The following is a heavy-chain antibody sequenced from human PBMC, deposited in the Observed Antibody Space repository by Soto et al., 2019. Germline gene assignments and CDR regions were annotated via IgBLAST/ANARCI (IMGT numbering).Heavy chain of an antibody. D-gene: IGHD3-10*01. V-gene: IGHV4-59*08. CDR2: IYYSGST. CDR3: ARQPPLLWFGDNYGMDV. J-gene: IGHJ6*02. CDR1: GGSISSYY. Sequence: QVQLQESGPGLVKPSETLSLTCTVSGGSISSYYWSWIRQPPGKGLEWIGYIYYSGSTNYNPSLKSRVTISVDTSKNQFSLKLSSVTAADTAVYYCARQPPLLWFGDNYGMDVWGQGTTVTVSS.